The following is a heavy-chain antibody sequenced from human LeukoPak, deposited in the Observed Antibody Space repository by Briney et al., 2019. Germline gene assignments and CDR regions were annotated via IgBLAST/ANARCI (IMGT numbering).Heavy chain of an antibody. CDR1: GFTFSSYA. D-gene: IGHD2-15*01. Sequence: GGSLRLSCAASGFTFSSYAMSWVRQAPGKGLEWVSAISGSGGSTYYADSVKGRLTISRDDSKNTLYLQMNSLRAEDTAVYYCAKGPPKYCSGGSCAYYYYGMDVWGQGTTVTVSS. J-gene: IGHJ6*02. V-gene: IGHV3-23*01. CDR2: ISGSGGST. CDR3: AKGPPKYCSGGSCAYYYYGMDV.